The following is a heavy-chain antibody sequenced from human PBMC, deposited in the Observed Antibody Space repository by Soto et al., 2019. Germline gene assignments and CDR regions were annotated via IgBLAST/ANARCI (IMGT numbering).Heavy chain of an antibody. CDR1: GYTFASYG. V-gene: IGHV1-18*01. J-gene: IGHJ6*02. D-gene: IGHD6-19*01. CDR2: ISGNDGDT. Sequence: QVLLVQSGVQVKEPGAAVKVSCQASGYTFASYGISWVREAPGQGLEWVGWISGNDGDTNYAQKFQGRVSLTTDTSTKTVHMELRSLTSDDTAVYFCARDPIAVPVKTYFYYGLDVWGQGTTVTVSS. CDR3: ARDPIAVPVKTYFYYGLDV.